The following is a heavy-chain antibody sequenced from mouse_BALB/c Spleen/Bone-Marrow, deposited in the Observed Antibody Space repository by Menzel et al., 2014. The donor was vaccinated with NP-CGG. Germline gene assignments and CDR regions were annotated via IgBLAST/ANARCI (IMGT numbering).Heavy chain of an antibody. J-gene: IGHJ3*01. CDR2: IYPYNGGT. CDR1: GYTFTDYN. V-gene: IGHV1S29*02. CDR3: ARGGSHEGFVY. Sequence: VQLQQPGPELVKPGAAVKISCKASGYTFTDYNMHWVKQSHGRSLEGIGYIYPYNGGTGYNQKFKSKATLSVDNSSTTTYLERRSLASEDSAFYYCARGGSHEGFVYWGQGTLVTVSA.